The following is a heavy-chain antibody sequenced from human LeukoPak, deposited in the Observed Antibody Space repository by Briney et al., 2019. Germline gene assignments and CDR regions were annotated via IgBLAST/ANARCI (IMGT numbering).Heavy chain of an antibody. CDR1: GFTFSSYA. J-gene: IGHJ5*02. V-gene: IGHV3-23*01. CDR3: AKEKMIAVAKEGGWFDP. Sequence: GGSLRLSCAASGFTFSSYAMSWVRQAPGKGLEWVSAISGSGGSTYYADSVKGRFTISRDNSKNTLYLQMNSLRAEDTAVYYCAKEKMIAVAKEGGWFDPWGQGTLVTVSS. D-gene: IGHD6-19*01. CDR2: ISGSGGST.